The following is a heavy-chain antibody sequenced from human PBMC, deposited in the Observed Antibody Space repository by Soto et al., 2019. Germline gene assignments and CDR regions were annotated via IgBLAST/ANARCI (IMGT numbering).Heavy chain of an antibody. CDR1: GGSISSYY. J-gene: IGHJ6*02. CDR3: ARGRTSPYYYYGMDV. V-gene: IGHV4-59*01. Sequence: ETLSLTCTVSGGSISSYYWSWIRQPPGKGLEWIGYIYYSGSTNYNPSLKSRVTISVDTSKNQFSLKLSSVTAADTAVYYCARGRTSPYYYYGMDVWGQGTTVTVSS. D-gene: IGHD1-7*01. CDR2: IYYSGST.